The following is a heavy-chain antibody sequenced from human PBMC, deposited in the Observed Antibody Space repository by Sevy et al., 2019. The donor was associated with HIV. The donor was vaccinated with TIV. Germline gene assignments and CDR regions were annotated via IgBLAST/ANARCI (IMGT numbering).Heavy chain of an antibody. V-gene: IGHV3-23*01. J-gene: IGHJ6*02. Sequence: GGCLRLSCAASGFTFSSYAMNWVRQAPGKGLEWVSAISGRGGSTYYADSVEGRFTMSRDISKNTLYLQMNSLRAEDTAVYYCAKATPGHCSSSSCPRAYYYYGMDVWGQGTTVTVSS. D-gene: IGHD2-15*01. CDR1: GFTFSSYA. CDR3: AKATPGHCSSSSCPRAYYYYGMDV. CDR2: ISGRGGST.